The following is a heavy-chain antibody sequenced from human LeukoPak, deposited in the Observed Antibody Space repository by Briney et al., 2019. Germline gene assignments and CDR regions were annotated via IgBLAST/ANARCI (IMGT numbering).Heavy chain of an antibody. V-gene: IGHV3-48*01. CDR2: LSRSTTII. J-gene: IGHJ4*02. CDR3: ARSGWYDDFDY. Sequence: GGSLRLSCAASGFPFNIYSTNWVRQAPGKGLEWISYLSRSTTIIYYADSVKGRFTISRDNAKNSLYLQMNSLRAEDTAIYYCARSGWYDDFDYLGQGTLVTVSS. CDR1: GFPFNIYS. D-gene: IGHD6-19*01.